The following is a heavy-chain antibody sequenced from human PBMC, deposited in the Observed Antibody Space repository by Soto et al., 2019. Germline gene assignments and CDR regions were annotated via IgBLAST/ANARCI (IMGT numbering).Heavy chain of an antibody. CDR3: VRVVAIPGYPDN. V-gene: IGHV1-69*12. D-gene: IGHD5-12*01. CDR2: IVPIVDTS. Sequence: QVQLVQSGAEVRQPASSVKFSCKTSGGTFSSYAISWVRQAPGQGLEWMGGIVPIVDTSTYAQKFQGRVTITADESTSKVYMELSSLRSDDTAVYYCVRVVAIPGYPDNWGQGTLVTVSS. CDR1: GGTFSSYA. J-gene: IGHJ4*02.